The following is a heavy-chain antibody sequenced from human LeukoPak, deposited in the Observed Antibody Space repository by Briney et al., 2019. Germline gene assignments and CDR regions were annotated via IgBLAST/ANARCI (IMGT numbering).Heavy chain of an antibody. D-gene: IGHD2-2*02. CDR3: ARLYGNSLDY. J-gene: IGHJ4*02. CDR1: GFTFSSYG. CDR2: IRYDGSNK. Sequence: PGGSLRLSCAASGFTFSSYGMHWVRQAPGKGLEWVAFIRYDGSNKYYADSVKGRFTFSRDNSKNTLYLQMNTLTAEDTAVYYCARLYGNSLDYWGQGILVTVSS. V-gene: IGHV3-30*02.